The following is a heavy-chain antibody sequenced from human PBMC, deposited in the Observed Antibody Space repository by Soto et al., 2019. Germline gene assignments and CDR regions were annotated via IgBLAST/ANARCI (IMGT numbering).Heavy chain of an antibody. D-gene: IGHD1-26*01. V-gene: IGHV4-59*01. CDR1: GGSINSYY. CDR2: IYYSGST. Sequence: QVQMQESGPGLVKPSETLSLTCTVSGGSINSYYWSWIRQPPGKGLDWIGYIYYSGSTNYNPSLNSRVTISVNTSKNQFTLKLRSVTGAETAVDYCANRYGRNFDNWGQETLVTVSS. CDR3: ANRYGRNFDN. J-gene: IGHJ4*02.